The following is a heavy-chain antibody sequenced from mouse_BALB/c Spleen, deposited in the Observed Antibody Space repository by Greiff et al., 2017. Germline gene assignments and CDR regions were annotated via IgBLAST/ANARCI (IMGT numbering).Heavy chain of an antibody. V-gene: IGHV5-9-4*01. D-gene: IGHD1-1*01. CDR1: GFTFSSYA. CDR3: ARGGTTVVAN. CDR2: ISSGGSYT. J-gene: IGHJ3*01. Sequence: EVQGVESGGGLVKPGGSLKLSCAASGFTFSSYAMSWVRQSPEKRLEWVAEISSGGSYTYYPDTVTGRFTISRDNAKNTLYLEMSSLRSEDTAMYYCARGGTTVVANWGQGTLVTVSA.